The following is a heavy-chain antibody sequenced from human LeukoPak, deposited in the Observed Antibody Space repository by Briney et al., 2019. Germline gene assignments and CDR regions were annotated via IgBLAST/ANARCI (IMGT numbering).Heavy chain of an antibody. CDR3: AKVHDSSGYYYFDY. Sequence: GGSLILSCAASGFTFSRYGMPWVRQAPGKGLEWVAVISYYGSNKYYADSVNDRFTISRDNSKNTLYLQMNSLRAEDTAVYYCAKVHDSSGYYYFDYWGQGTLVTVSS. V-gene: IGHV3-30*18. CDR2: ISYYGSNK. J-gene: IGHJ4*02. D-gene: IGHD3-22*01. CDR1: GFTFSRYG.